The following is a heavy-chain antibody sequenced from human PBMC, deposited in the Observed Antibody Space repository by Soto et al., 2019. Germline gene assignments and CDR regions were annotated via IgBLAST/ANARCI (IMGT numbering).Heavy chain of an antibody. CDR1: GFTFSSYS. V-gene: IGHV3-30*04. CDR3: ARGSYGDYYYYYGMDV. J-gene: IGHJ6*02. CDR2: ITYDGRNE. Sequence: GGSLRLSCAASGFTFSSYSMHWVRQAPGKGLEWVAGITYDGRNEYYADSVKGRFTISRDNPRNTLYLQMNSLRAEDTAVYYCARGSYGDYYYYYGMDVWGQGTTVTVSS. D-gene: IGHD4-17*01.